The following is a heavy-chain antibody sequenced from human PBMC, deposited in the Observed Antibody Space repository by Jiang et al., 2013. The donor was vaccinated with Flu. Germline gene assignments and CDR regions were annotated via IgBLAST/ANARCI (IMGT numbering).Heavy chain of an antibody. J-gene: IGHJ4*02. CDR3: ARAKYSSSSNFDF. V-gene: IGHV6-1*01. CDR2: IFYRSKWYY. D-gene: IGHD6-6*01. Sequence: NWIRQSPSRGLEWLGRIFYRSKWYYEYAPSVKGRIVINPDTSKNQFSLQLTSATPDDTAVYYCARAKYSSSSNFDFWGQGTLVTVSS.